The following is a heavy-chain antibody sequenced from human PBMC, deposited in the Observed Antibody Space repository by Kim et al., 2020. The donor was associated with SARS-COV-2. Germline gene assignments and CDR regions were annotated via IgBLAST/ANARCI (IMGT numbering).Heavy chain of an antibody. CDR2: IYLSGST. CDR1: GGSISSGGYS. D-gene: IGHD3-22*01. Sequence: SETLSLTCAVSGGSISSGGYSWSWIRQPPGKGLEWIGYIYLSGSTYYNPSLKSRVTISVDRSKNQFSLKLSSVTAADTAVYYCAGFHYYDCNGVYWGQGTLVTVSS. J-gene: IGHJ4*02. CDR3: AGFHYYDCNGVY. V-gene: IGHV4-30-2*01.